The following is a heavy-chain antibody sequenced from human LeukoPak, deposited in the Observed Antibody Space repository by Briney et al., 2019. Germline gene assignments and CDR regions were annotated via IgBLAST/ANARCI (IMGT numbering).Heavy chain of an antibody. CDR1: GFTLSSYG. V-gene: IGHV3-30*02. Sequence: PGGSLRLSCAASGFTLSSYGMHWVRQAPGRGLEWVAFIRYDGSNKYYADSVKGRFTISRDNSKNTLYLQMNSLRAEDTAVYYCAKDHSQYSSGWYSPPDYWGQGTLVTVSS. D-gene: IGHD6-19*01. J-gene: IGHJ4*02. CDR2: IRYDGSNK. CDR3: AKDHSQYSSGWYSPPDY.